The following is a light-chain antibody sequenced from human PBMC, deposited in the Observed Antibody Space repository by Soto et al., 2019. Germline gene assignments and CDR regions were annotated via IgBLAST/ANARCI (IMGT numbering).Light chain of an antibody. J-gene: IGLJ7*01. CDR2: EVS. CDR3: SSYVGSRAV. V-gene: IGLV2-23*02. CDR1: SSDVGSHNL. Sequence: QSALTQPASVSGSPGQSITISCTGTSSDVGSHNLVSWYQQHPGQAPKLMIYEVSKRPLGVSARFSASKSGNTASLTISGLQAEDGADYYCSSYVGSRAVFGGGTQLTVL.